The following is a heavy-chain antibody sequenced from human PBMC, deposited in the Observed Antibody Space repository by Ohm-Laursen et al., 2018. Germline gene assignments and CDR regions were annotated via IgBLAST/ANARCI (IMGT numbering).Heavy chain of an antibody. D-gene: IGHD6-25*01. CDR1: GASINSHH. CDR3: ARHPDYRSDRWFDP. V-gene: IGHV4-59*08. CDR2: VYYSGST. J-gene: IGHJ5*02. Sequence: GTLSLTCTVSGASINSHHWSFIRQPPGKGLEWIAFVYYSGSTNYNPSLKSRVTISVDTSKNQFFLKLSSVTAADTAVYYCARHPDYRSDRWFDPWGQGTLVSVSS.